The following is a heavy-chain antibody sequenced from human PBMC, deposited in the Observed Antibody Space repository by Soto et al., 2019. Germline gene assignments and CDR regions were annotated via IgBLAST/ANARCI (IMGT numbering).Heavy chain of an antibody. CDR1: GFTFSNAW. J-gene: IGHJ5*02. V-gene: IGHV3-49*04. D-gene: IGHD3-22*01. Sequence: PGGSLRLSCAASGFTFSNAWMSWVRQAPGKGLEWVGFIRSKAYGGTTEYAASVKGRFTISRDDSKSIAYLQMNSLKTEDTAVYYCTTNYYDSSGYDNWFDPWGQGTLVTVSS. CDR2: IRSKAYGGTT. CDR3: TTNYYDSSGYDNWFDP.